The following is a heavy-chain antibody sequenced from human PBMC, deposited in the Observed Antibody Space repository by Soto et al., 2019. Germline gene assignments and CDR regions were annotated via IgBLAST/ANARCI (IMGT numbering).Heavy chain of an antibody. CDR3: AKDQYDFWSGYSPGMDV. D-gene: IGHD3-3*01. V-gene: IGHV3-23*01. Sequence: GGSLRLSCAASGFTFSSYAMSWVRQAPGKGLEWVSAISGSGGSTYYADSVKGRFTISRDNSKNTLYLQMNSLRAEDTAVYYCAKDQYDFWSGYSPGMDVWGQGTTVTVSS. J-gene: IGHJ6*02. CDR1: GFTFSSYA. CDR2: ISGSGGST.